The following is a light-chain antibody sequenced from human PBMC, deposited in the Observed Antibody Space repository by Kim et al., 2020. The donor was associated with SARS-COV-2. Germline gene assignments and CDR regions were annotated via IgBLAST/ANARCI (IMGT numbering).Light chain of an antibody. J-gene: IGLJ1*01. V-gene: IGLV2-8*01. Sequence: PGQSVPISCTGTRNDVGNYDYVSWYQQLPGKAPKLVIYEDNKRPSGVPYRFSGSKSGYTASLTVSGLQAEDEAHYYCSSYAGNKFVFGTGTKVTVL. CDR1: RNDVGNYDY. CDR3: SSYAGNKFV. CDR2: EDN.